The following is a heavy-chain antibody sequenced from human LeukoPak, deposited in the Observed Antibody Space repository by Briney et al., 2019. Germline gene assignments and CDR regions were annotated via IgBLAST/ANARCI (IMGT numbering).Heavy chain of an antibody. V-gene: IGHV3-30*18. CDR1: GFTFSRYG. J-gene: IGHJ4*02. CDR2: ISYDGSNK. D-gene: IGHD3-22*01. Sequence: GGSLRLSCAASGFTFSRYGMHWVRQAPGKGLEWVAVISYDGSNKYYADSVKGRFTISRDNSKNTLYLQMNSLRAEDTAVYYCAKAKYYYDSSGYYCDYWGQGTLVTVSS. CDR3: AKAKYYYDSSGYYCDY.